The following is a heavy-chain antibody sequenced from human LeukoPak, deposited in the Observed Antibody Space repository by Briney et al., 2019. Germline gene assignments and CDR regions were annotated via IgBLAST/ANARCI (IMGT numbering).Heavy chain of an antibody. J-gene: IGHJ4*02. CDR1: GGSISRGSYY. D-gene: IGHD3-10*01. CDR3: ARQTFGVLYFDS. CDR2: SHNSGST. Sequence: PSETLSLTCIVSGGSISRGSYYWNWIRQPAGKGLEWMGRSHNSGSTNYNPSLKSRVTISVDTSKNQFSLNLSSVTAADTAVYYCARQTFGVLYFDSWGPGTPVIVSS. V-gene: IGHV4-61*02.